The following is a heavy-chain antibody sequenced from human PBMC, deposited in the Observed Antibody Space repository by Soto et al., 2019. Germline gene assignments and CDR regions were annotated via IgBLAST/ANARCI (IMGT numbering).Heavy chain of an antibody. CDR1: GGSISSSPYY. J-gene: IGHJ4*02. CDR3: ARHGPLSNNWNQLDY. V-gene: IGHV4-39*01. D-gene: IGHD1-1*01. CDR2: IYYNGNT. Sequence: QLQLQESGPGLVKPSETLSLTCTVPGGSISSSPYYWGWIRQPPGEGLEWIGNIYYNGNTFYNPSLKSRVTISIDTAKSQFALKLRSVTAADTAVYYCARHGPLSNNWNQLDYWGQGTLVTVSS.